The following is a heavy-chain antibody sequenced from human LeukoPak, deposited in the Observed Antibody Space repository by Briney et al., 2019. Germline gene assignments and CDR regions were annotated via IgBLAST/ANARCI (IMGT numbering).Heavy chain of an antibody. CDR2: IYTSGST. CDR3: AREGVSGWYVRTVFYYGMDV. J-gene: IGHJ6*02. CDR1: GGSISSYY. D-gene: IGHD6-19*01. Sequence: SETLSLTCTVSGGSISSYYWSWIRQPAGKGLEWIGRIYTSGSTNYNPSLKSRVTMSVDTSENQFSLKLSSVTAADTAVYYCAREGVSGWYVRTVFYYGMDVWGQGTTVTVSS. V-gene: IGHV4-4*07.